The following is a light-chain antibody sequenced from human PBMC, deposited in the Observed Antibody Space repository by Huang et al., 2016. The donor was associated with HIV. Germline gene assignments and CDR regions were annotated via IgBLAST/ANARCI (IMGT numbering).Light chain of an antibody. CDR3: QQHYGRQST. CDR1: QSLLYRSNNKNY. CDR2: WAS. J-gene: IGKJ1*01. V-gene: IGKV4-1*01. Sequence: IVMTQSPESLAVSLGERASINCKSSQSLLYRSNNKNYLAWYQKKQGHPPTLLIDWASVRDVGVPERFSGGGSGTNLTLTINSLQADDVAVYYCQQHYGRQSTFGQGT.